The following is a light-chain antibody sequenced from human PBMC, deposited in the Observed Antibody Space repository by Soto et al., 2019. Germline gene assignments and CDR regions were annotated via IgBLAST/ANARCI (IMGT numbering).Light chain of an antibody. J-gene: IGKJ3*01. V-gene: IGKV3-20*01. CDR2: GAS. Sequence: DIVLTQSPGTLSLSPGERATLSCRASQSVNNNYLAWYQQKPGQAPRLLIYGASSRATGIPDRFSGSGSGTDFTLPISRLEPEDFAVYYCQQYGNSPPRTFGPGTTVNIQ. CDR3: QQYGNSPPRT. CDR1: QSVNNNY.